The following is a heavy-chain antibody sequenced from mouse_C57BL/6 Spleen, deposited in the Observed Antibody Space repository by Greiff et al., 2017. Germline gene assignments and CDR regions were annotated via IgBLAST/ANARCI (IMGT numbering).Heavy chain of an antibody. Sequence: QVQLQQPGAELVKPGASVKISCKSSGYAFSSYWMHWVKQRPGKGLEWIGQIYPGDGDTNYNGKFKGKATLTVDKSSSTAYMQLSSLTSEDSAVYFCAGYYGSSGPYYCAMDYWGQGTSVTVSS. V-gene: IGHV1-80*01. CDR1: GYAFSSYW. J-gene: IGHJ4*01. CDR3: AGYYGSSGPYYCAMDY. D-gene: IGHD1-1*01. CDR2: IYPGDGDT.